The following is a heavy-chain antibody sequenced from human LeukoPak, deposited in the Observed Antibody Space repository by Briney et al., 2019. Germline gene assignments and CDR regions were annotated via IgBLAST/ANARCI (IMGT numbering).Heavy chain of an antibody. CDR1: GYTFTGHY. V-gene: IGHV1-2*06. CDR3: ARDREVGSTDDAFDI. Sequence: ASVKVSCKASGYTFTGHYMHWVRQAPGQGLEWMGRINPNSGGANYAQKFQGRVTMTRDTSISTAYMELSGLRSADTAVYYCARDREVGSTDDAFDIWGQGTRVIVSS. J-gene: IGHJ3*02. CDR2: INPNSGGA. D-gene: IGHD1-26*01.